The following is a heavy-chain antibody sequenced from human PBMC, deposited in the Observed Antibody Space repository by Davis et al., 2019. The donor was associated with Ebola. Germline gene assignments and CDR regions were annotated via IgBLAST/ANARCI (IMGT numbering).Heavy chain of an antibody. D-gene: IGHD3-9*01. Sequence: MPGGSLRLSCAVYGGSFSGYYWSWIRQPPGKGLEWIGEINHSGSTNYNPSLKSRVTISVDTSKNQFSLKLSSVTAADTAVYYCARGGPLRYFDWLLSRTYYFDYWGQGTLVTVSS. V-gene: IGHV4-34*01. CDR2: INHSGST. CDR1: GGSFSGYY. J-gene: IGHJ4*02. CDR3: ARGGPLRYFDWLLSRTYYFDY.